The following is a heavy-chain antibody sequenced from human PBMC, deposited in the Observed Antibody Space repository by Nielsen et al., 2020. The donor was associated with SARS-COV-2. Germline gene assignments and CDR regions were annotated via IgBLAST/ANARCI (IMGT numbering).Heavy chain of an antibody. D-gene: IGHD3-22*01. CDR2: ISAYNGNT. CDR1: GYTFTSYG. V-gene: IGHV1-18*01. J-gene: IGHJ5*02. Sequence: ASVKVSCKASGYTFTSYGISWVRQAPGQGLEWMGWISAYNGNTNYAQKLQGRVTMTTDTSTSTAYMELRSLRSEDTAVYYCARDSSDDQYYYDSSGFDPWGQGTLVTVSS. CDR3: ARDSSDDQYYYDSSGFDP.